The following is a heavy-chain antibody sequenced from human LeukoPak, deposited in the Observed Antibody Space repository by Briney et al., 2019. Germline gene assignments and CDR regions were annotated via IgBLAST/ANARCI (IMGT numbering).Heavy chain of an antibody. Sequence: GASVKVSCKASGYTFTSYYMHWVRQAPGQGLEWMGIINPSGGSTSYAQKFQGRVTMTRDTSTSTVYMELSSLRSEDTAVYYCARDIGGSGSYYPDAFDIWGQGTMVTVSS. J-gene: IGHJ3*02. CDR1: GYTFTSYY. CDR3: ARDIGGSGSYYPDAFDI. CDR2: INPSGGST. D-gene: IGHD3-10*01. V-gene: IGHV1-46*01.